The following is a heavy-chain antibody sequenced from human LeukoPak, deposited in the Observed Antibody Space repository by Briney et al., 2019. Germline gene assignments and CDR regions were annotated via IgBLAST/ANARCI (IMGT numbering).Heavy chain of an antibody. D-gene: IGHD3-22*01. CDR2: ITSSSHYI. J-gene: IGHJ4*02. CDR1: GFTFNIYS. CDR3: AKSPVGSSGYSSYDY. V-gene: IGHV3-21*04. Sequence: GGSLRLSCAASGFTFNIYSMNWVRQAPGKGLEWVSRITSSSHYIYYADSVKGRFTISRDNSKNTLYLQMNSLRAEDTAVYYCAKSPVGSSGYSSYDYWGQGTLGTVSP.